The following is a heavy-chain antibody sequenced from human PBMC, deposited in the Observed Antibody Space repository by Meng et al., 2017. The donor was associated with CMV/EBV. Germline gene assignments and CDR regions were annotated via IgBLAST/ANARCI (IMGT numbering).Heavy chain of an antibody. Sequence: ASVKVSCKASGYTFTGYYIHWVRQAPGHGLEWMGWITPMSGGTNYAQNLQDRVTITRDTSTNTAYMELSRVRSDDTAVYYCARGKNWDRLFDFWGQGTLVTVSS. CDR1: GYTFTGYY. V-gene: IGHV1-2*02. D-gene: IGHD1-14*01. J-gene: IGHJ4*02. CDR3: ARGKNWDRLFDF. CDR2: ITPMSGGT.